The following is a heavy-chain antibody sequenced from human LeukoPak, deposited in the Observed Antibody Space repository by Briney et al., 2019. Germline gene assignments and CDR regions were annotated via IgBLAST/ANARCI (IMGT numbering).Heavy chain of an antibody. CDR1: GVSISYYY. D-gene: IGHD3-10*01. CDR2: ILYTGAT. V-gene: IGHV4-59*01. J-gene: IGHJ4*01. Sequence: SSETLSLTCTVSGVSISYYYWIWIRQTPGKGLEWIGHILYTGATSYNPSLNSRVALSVDTSMNRFSLSLTSVTAADSGIYYCARSLNFGPESYFAAFWGHGIPVRVS. CDR3: ARSLNFGPESYFAAF.